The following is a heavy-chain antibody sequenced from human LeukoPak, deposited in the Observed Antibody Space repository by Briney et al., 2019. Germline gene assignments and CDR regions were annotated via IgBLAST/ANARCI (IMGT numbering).Heavy chain of an antibody. V-gene: IGHV3-74*01. Sequence: GGSLRLSCAASGFTFSSYWMHWVRQAPGMGLVWVSRINSDGSSTSYADSVKGRFTISRDNAKNTLYLQMNSLRAEDTAVYYCARVVGYYGSGSYDPWGQGTLVTVSS. CDR1: GFTFSSYW. D-gene: IGHD3-10*01. CDR2: INSDGSST. CDR3: ARVVGYYGSGSYDP. J-gene: IGHJ5*02.